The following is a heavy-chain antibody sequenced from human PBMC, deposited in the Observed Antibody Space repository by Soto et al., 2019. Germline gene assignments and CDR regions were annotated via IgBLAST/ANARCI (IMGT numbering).Heavy chain of an antibody. D-gene: IGHD5-18*01. CDR3: ARARTQLWSYDYGMDV. CDR1: GGTFSSYA. V-gene: IGHV1-69*13. J-gene: IGHJ6*02. Sequence: SVKVSCKASGGTFSSYAISWVRQAPGQGLEWMGGSIPIFGTANYAQKFQGRVTITADESTSTAYMELSSLRSEDTAVYYCARARTQLWSYDYGMDVWGQGTTVTVSS. CDR2: SIPIFGTA.